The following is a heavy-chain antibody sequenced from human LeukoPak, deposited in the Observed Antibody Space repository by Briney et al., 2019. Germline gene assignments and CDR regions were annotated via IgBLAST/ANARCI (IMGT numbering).Heavy chain of an antibody. J-gene: IGHJ4*02. V-gene: IGHV3-48*01. Sequence: GGSLRLSCAASGFSFITYGMNWVRQAPGKGLEWLSYIGSGSSTIYYADSVRGRFTISRDNAKNSLYLEMDSLRAEDTAVYYCARDKPGGSGSLDYWGQGTLVTVSS. CDR2: IGSGSSTI. CDR1: GFSFITYG. CDR3: ARDKPGGSGSLDY. D-gene: IGHD3-10*01.